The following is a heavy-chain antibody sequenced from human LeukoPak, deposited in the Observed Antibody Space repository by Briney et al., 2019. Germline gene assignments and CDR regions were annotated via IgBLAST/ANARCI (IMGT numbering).Heavy chain of an antibody. CDR3: AKGQDTYGHPFDY. CDR1: GFTFSPYA. Sequence: PGGSLRLSCAASGFTFSPYAMTWVRQALGKGLEWVSSLSGSGASAYYADSVKGRFIISRDNSKNTLYLQMNSLRAEDTAVYYCAKGQDTYGHPFDYWGQGTLVTVSS. D-gene: IGHD5-18*01. CDR2: LSGSGASA. J-gene: IGHJ4*02. V-gene: IGHV3-23*01.